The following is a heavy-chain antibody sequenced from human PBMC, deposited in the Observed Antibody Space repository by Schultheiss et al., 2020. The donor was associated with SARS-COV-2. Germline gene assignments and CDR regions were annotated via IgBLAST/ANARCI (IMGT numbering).Heavy chain of an antibody. Sequence: ASVKVSCKASGYTFTSYGISWVRQAPGQGLEWMGWISAYNGNTNYAQKLQGRVTMTTDTSTSTAYMELSSLRSEDTAVYYCARTYYDFWSGYYTLYFDYWGQRTLVTVSS. V-gene: IGHV1-18*01. D-gene: IGHD3-3*01. CDR2: ISAYNGNT. CDR3: ARTYYDFWSGYYTLYFDY. CDR1: GYTFTSYG. J-gene: IGHJ4*02.